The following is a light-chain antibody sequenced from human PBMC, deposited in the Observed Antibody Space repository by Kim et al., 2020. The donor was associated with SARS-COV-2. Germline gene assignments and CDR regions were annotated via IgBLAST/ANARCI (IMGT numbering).Light chain of an antibody. J-gene: IGKJ2*01. V-gene: IGKV3-20*01. CDR2: GAS. CDR3: QQYGTSPPYT. Sequence: EIVLTQSPGTLSLSPGERATLSCRASQTVSSNYLGWYQQKPGQAPRLLIYGASSRATGIPDRFSGSGSGTDFTLTISGLEPEDFAVYYFQQYGTSPPYTFGQGTKLEI. CDR1: QTVSSNY.